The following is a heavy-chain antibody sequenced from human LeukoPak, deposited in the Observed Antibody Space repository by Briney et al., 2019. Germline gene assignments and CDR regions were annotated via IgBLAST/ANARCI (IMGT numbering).Heavy chain of an antibody. CDR1: GGTFSNSA. V-gene: IGHV1-69*13. J-gene: IGHJ6*03. D-gene: IGHD3-16*01. CDR2: IIPMFGAT. CDR3: ARFGGRAAQAGLLKYYSYYMDV. Sequence: SVKVSCKASGGTFSNSAISWVRQAPGQGLEWMGGIIPMFGATNYAQKFQGRVTITADEPTSTASMELSSLRSDDTAVYYCARFGGRAAQAGLLKYYSYYMDVWGKGTTVTVSS.